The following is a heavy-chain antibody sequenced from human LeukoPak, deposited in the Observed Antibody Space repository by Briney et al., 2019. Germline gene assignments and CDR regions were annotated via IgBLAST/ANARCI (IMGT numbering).Heavy chain of an antibody. CDR1: GFTFSSYA. V-gene: IGHV3-23*01. Sequence: GGSLRLSCAASGFTFSSYAMSWVRQAPGKGLEWVSAISGSGGTTHYADSVKGRFTISRDRSKNTLYLQMHSLRAEDTAVYYCAKDAFCTSTNCYASYFDYWGQGTLVTVSS. D-gene: IGHD2-2*01. CDR2: ISGSGGTT. CDR3: AKDAFCTSTNCYASYFDY. J-gene: IGHJ4*02.